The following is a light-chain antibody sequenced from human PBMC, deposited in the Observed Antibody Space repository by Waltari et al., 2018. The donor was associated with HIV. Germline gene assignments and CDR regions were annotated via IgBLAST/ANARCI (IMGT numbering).Light chain of an antibody. CDR2: NTY. Sequence: QSVLTQPPSMSRPPGQRVFISCSGRRSNLGNTFVSWFQEFSGRAPKLIIYNTYQRPSGVPDRFSAAKSGSSASPAITGLQSDDEAVYFCASRDDNLSHWVFGGGTKLTV. J-gene: IGLJ3*02. CDR3: ASRDDNLSHWV. V-gene: IGLV1-47*02. CDR1: RSNLGNTF.